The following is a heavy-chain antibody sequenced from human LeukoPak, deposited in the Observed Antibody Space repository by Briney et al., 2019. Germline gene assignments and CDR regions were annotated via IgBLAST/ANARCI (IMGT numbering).Heavy chain of an antibody. V-gene: IGHV3-48*01. Sequence: GGSLRLSCAASGFTLSSYAMSWVRQAPGKGLEWVSYISSSSSTIYYADSVKGRFTISRDNAKNSLYLQMNSLRAEDTAVYYCARSGFGVVVITGAFDIWGQGTMVTVSS. CDR3: ARSGFGVVVITGAFDI. CDR2: ISSSSSTI. D-gene: IGHD3-22*01. J-gene: IGHJ3*02. CDR1: GFTLSSYA.